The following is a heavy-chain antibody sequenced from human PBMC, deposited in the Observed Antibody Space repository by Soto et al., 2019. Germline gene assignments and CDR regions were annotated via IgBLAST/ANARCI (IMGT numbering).Heavy chain of an antibody. J-gene: IGHJ4*02. D-gene: IGHD6-19*01. V-gene: IGHV4-30-2*01. CDR3: ARGGLLPDY. Sequence: SETLSLTCAVSGGSTSSGGYSWSWLRQPPGKGLEWIGYTSYSGSTYYNPSLKSRVTISVDTSKNQFSLRLSSVTAADTAVYYCARGGLLPDYWGQGTLVTVSS. CDR2: TSYSGST. CDR1: GGSTSSGGYS.